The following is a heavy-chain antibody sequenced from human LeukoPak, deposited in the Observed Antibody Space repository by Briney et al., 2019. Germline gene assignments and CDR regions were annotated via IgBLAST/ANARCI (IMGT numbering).Heavy chain of an antibody. Sequence: PGGSLRLSCAAPGFTFSSYAMSWVRQAPGKGLEWVSAISGSGGSTYYADSVKGRFTISRDNSKNTLYLQMNSLRAEDTAVYYCAKDRDYYGSGAAFDIWGQGTMVTVSS. CDR3: AKDRDYYGSGAAFDI. J-gene: IGHJ3*02. D-gene: IGHD3-10*01. V-gene: IGHV3-23*01. CDR1: GFTFSSYA. CDR2: ISGSGGST.